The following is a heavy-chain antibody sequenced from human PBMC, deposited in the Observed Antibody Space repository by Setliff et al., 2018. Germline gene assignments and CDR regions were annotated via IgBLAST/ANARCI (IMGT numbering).Heavy chain of an antibody. Sequence: QPGGSLRLSCAASGFTFSSYAMSWVRQAPGKGLEWVSAISGSGGSTYYADSVKGRFTISRDNSKSTLYLQMNSLRAEDTAVYYCARSSAPIKRDYMDVWGKGTTVTVSS. CDR3: ARSSAPIKRDYMDV. CDR1: GFTFSSYA. V-gene: IGHV3-23*01. J-gene: IGHJ6*03. CDR2: ISGSGGST. D-gene: IGHD2-2*02.